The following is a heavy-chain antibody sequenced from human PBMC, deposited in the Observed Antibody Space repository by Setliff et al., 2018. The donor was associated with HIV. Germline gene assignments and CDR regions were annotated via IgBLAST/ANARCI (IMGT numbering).Heavy chain of an antibody. Sequence: SETLSLTCTVSGGSISSGSYYWSWIRQPAGKGLQWIGRIYTSGSTNYNPSLKSRVTISVDTSKNQFSLKLSSVTAADTAVYYCARTSTGGDYHDYWGQGTLVTVSS. CDR2: IYTSGST. CDR3: ARTSTGGDYHDY. V-gene: IGHV4-61*02. CDR1: GGSISSGSYY. D-gene: IGHD2-8*02. J-gene: IGHJ4*02.